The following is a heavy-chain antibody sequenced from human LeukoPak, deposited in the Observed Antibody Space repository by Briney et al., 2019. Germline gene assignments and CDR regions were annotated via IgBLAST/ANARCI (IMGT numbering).Heavy chain of an antibody. CDR1: GGSISSSSYY. D-gene: IGHD3-10*01. V-gene: IGHV4-61*01. CDR3: ARGIGHGSGSLPQFYDF. J-gene: IGHJ4*02. CDR2: VYYTGTT. Sequence: SSETLSLTCTVSGGSISSSSYYWSWIRLPPGKGLAWIGYVYYTGTTDYNPSLKSRVTISVDTSKNQFSLRLRSVTAADTAVYYCARGIGHGSGSLPQFYDFWGQGTLVTVSS.